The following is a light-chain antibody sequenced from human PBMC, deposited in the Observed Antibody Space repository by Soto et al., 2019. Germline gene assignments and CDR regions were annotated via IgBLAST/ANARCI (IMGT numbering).Light chain of an antibody. CDR1: QGISTY. Sequence: DIQLTQSPSFLSASVGDRVTITCRATQGISTYLAWYQQKPGKAPKLLIYAASTLQSGVPSRFSGSGSGTEFTLTISSLQPEDFATYYCQQLKSYPLTFGGVTKVEIK. CDR2: AAS. V-gene: IGKV1-9*01. J-gene: IGKJ4*01. CDR3: QQLKSYPLT.